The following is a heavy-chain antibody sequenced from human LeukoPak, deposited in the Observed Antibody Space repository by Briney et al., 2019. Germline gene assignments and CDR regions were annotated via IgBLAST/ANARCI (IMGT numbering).Heavy chain of an antibody. J-gene: IGHJ4*02. D-gene: IGHD1-1*01. V-gene: IGHV1-8*01. CDR2: MNPNSDYT. CDR1: GYTFTSHQ. CDR3: ARSHETKNGFDF. Sequence: ASVRVSCKTSGYTFTSHQINWVRQAPGQGLEWIGWMNPNSDYTGFSRKFQGRVTMTRNTSINTAYMELSSLGSDDTATYCARSHETKNGFDFWGQGTLVAVSS.